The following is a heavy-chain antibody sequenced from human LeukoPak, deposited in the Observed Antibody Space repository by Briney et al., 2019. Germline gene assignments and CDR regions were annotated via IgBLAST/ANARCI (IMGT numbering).Heavy chain of an antibody. Sequence: ASVKVSCKASGGTFSSYAISWARQAPGQGLEWMGGIIPIFGTANYAQKFQGRVTITADESTSTAYMELSSLRSEDTAVYYCARGGEGYSYGHDYWGQGTLVTVSS. CDR3: ARGGEGYSYGHDY. CDR2: IIPIFGTA. J-gene: IGHJ4*02. V-gene: IGHV1-69*13. D-gene: IGHD5-18*01. CDR1: GGTFSSYA.